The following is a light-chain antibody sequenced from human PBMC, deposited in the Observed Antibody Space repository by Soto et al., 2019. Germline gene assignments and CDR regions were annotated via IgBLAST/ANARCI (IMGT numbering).Light chain of an antibody. CDR2: EVN. CDR1: SSDVVVYNY. CDR3: SSYAGSSNV. V-gene: IGLV2-8*01. Sequence: QSVLTQPPAACGSPGQTFAISCTGTSSDVVVYNYVSCYKQHPGKAPKLMIYEVNKRPSWVTDRFSGCKSGNTASLTVSGLQAEDEADYYCSSYAGSSNVFGTGTKVTV. J-gene: IGLJ1*01.